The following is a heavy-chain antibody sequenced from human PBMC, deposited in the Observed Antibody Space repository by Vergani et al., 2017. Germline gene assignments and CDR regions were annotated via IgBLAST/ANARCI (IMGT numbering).Heavy chain of an antibody. D-gene: IGHD2-2*01. CDR1: GFTFINAW. J-gene: IGHJ3*01. CDR3: AREYSSTSGRAFDF. V-gene: IGHV3-48*01. CDR2: VSTGTKSQ. Sequence: EVQLVESGGGLVQPGRSLRLSCAASGFTFINAWMNWVRQAPGKGLEWVSFVSTGTKSQSYAESVKGRFTISRDSAKNSLYLQMDSLRAEDTAVYYCAREYSSTSGRAFDFWGQGTKVTVSS.